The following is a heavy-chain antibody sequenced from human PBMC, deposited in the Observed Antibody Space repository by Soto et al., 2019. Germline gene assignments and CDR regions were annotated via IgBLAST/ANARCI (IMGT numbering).Heavy chain of an antibody. D-gene: IGHD3-9*01. CDR1: GGTFSSYT. V-gene: IGHV1-69*02. CDR2: IIPILGIA. J-gene: IGHJ4*02. Sequence: GASVKVSCKASGGTFSSYTISWVRQAPGQGLERMGRIIPILGIANYAQKFQGRVTITADKSTSTAYMELSSLRSEDTAVYYCASRRRGLTGYYTTPLDYWGQGTLVTISS. CDR3: ASRRRGLTGYYTTPLDY.